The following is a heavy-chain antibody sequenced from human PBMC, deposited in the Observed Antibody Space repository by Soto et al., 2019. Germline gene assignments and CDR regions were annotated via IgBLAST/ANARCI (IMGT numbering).Heavy chain of an antibody. CDR2: ISYDGSNK. J-gene: IGHJ4*02. CDR3: VGGQYYFDY. CDR1: GFPFTSYG. D-gene: IGHD3-10*01. Sequence: QVRLVESGGGVVQPGRSLRLSCAASGFPFTSYGMHWVREGPGKGLEWLAVISYDGSNKFYADSVKGRFTISRDNSKNTLYLQMNSLRPEDTALYYCVGGQYYFDYRGQGTLVIVSS. V-gene: IGHV3-30*03.